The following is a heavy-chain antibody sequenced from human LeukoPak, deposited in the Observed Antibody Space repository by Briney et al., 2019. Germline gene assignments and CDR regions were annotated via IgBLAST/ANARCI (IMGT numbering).Heavy chain of an antibody. CDR1: GYSFTSYW. D-gene: IGHD3-10*01. Sequence: GESLKISCKGSGYSFTSYWIGWVRQMPGKGLEWMGIIYPGDSDTRYSPSFQGQVTISADKSISTAYLQWSSLKASDTAMYYCARHSYGWGSYYIPDYYYYGMDVWGQGTTVPVSS. V-gene: IGHV5-51*01. CDR2: IYPGDSDT. CDR3: ARHSYGWGSYYIPDYYYYGMDV. J-gene: IGHJ6*02.